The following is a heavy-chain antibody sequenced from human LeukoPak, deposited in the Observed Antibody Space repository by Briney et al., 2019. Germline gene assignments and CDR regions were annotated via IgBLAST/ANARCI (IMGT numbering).Heavy chain of an antibody. Sequence: GRSLRLSCAASGFTFSSYAMHWVRQAPGKGLEWVAVISYDGSNKYYADSVKGRFTISRDNSKNTLYLQMNSLRAEDTAVYYCAKFYDSSGYYLEYFQHWGQGTLVTVSS. J-gene: IGHJ1*01. D-gene: IGHD3-22*01. CDR2: ISYDGSNK. CDR3: AKFYDSSGYYLEYFQH. CDR1: GFTFSSYA. V-gene: IGHV3-30-3*02.